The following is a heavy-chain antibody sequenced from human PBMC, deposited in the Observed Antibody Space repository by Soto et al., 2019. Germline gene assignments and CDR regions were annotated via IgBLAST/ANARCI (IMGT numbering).Heavy chain of an antibody. V-gene: IGHV1-69*13. CDR1: GGTFSSYS. Sequence: SVKVSCKASGGTFSSYSISWVRQAPGQGLEWMGGIIPIFGTANYAQKFQGRVTITADESTSTAYMELSSLRSEDTAVYYCARSYDSSGYFVYWGQGTLVTVSS. CDR2: IIPIFGTA. J-gene: IGHJ4*02. D-gene: IGHD3-22*01. CDR3: ARSYDSSGYFVY.